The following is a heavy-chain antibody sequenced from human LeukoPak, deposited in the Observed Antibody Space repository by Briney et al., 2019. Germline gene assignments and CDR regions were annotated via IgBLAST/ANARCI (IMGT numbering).Heavy chain of an antibody. CDR3: ARGKDYGDSPWDY. J-gene: IGHJ4*02. D-gene: IGHD4-17*01. CDR1: GFTFSSYA. CDR2: ISYDGSNK. V-gene: IGHV3-30-3*01. Sequence: GGSLRLSCAASGFTFSSYAMHWVRQAPGKGLEWVAVISYDGSNKYYADSVKGRFTISRDNSKNTLYLQMNSLRAEDTAVYYCARGKDYGDSPWDYWGQGTLVTVSS.